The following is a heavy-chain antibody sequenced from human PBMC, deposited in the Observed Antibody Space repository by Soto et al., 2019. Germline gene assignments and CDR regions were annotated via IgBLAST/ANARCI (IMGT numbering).Heavy chain of an antibody. CDR2: IVVVSGKT. J-gene: IGHJ4*02. Sequence: QMQLVQSGPEVKKPGTSVKVSCKASGFTFSHSAMQWVRQARGQSLEWIGWIVVVSGKTNYAQKSQESGTISGDMSTNTAYMELRGLRSEHTALYYCVGETFYESNGTKGRIDWGQGALVTVSS. D-gene: IGHD3-22*01. CDR1: GFTFSHSA. CDR3: VGETFYESNGTKGRID. V-gene: IGHV1-58*02.